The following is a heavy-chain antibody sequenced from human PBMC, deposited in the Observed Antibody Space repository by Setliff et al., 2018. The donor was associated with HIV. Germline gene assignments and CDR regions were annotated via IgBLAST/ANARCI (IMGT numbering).Heavy chain of an antibody. V-gene: IGHV4-59*01. D-gene: IGHD5-18*01. J-gene: IGHJ4*02. CDR1: GGSMSPYY. CDR3: ARDSGGYNYGFAVGSFDY. CDR2: VYYTGST. Sequence: TSETLSLTCTVSGGSMSPYYWTWIRQPPGKGLEWIGNVYYTGSTNYNPSLKSRITISIDTSKSQFSLKLTSVAAADTAVYYCARDSGGYNYGFAVGSFDYWGQGALVTVSS.